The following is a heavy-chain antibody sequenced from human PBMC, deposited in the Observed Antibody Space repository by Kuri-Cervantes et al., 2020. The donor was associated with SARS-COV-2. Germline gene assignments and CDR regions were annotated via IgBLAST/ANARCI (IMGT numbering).Heavy chain of an antibody. D-gene: IGHD3-9*01. CDR2: INHSGST. CDR1: GGSFSGYY. CDR3: ARAPFEGDAFDI. V-gene: IGHV4-34*01. J-gene: IGHJ3*02. Sequence: GSLRLSCAVYGGSFSGYYWSWIRQPPGKGLEWIGEINHSGSTNYNPSLKSRVTISVDTSKNQFSLKLSSVTAADTAVYYCARAPFEGDAFDIWGQGTMVTVSS.